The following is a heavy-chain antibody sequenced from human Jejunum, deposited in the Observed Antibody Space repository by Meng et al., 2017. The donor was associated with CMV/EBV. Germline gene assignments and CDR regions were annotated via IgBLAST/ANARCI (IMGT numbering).Heavy chain of an antibody. D-gene: IGHD2-15*01. CDR3: AREHAAAHYYGFDV. J-gene: IGHJ6*02. Sequence: GSVTSTSYYWTWIRQRPEKGLEYIGYVFYSESTYFNPSLRSRVSISLDTSKNQFSLRLRSVTAADTAVYYCAREHAAAHYYGFDVWGQGTTVTVSS. V-gene: IGHV4-31*02. CDR1: GSVTSTSYY. CDR2: VFYSEST.